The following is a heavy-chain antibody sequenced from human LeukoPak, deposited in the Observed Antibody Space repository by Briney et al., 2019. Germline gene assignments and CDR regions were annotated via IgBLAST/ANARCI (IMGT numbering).Heavy chain of an antibody. D-gene: IGHD6-13*01. CDR3: ARGEIAAEGRFDP. CDR1: GHTFTAYY. V-gene: IGHV1-2*02. Sequence: ASVKVSCKASGHTFTAYYIHWVRQAPGQGLEWMGWIHPGTGDTNYAQKFQGRVTMTRDTSISTAYMELSRLRSDDTAVYYCARGEIAAEGRFDPWGQGTLVTVSS. J-gene: IGHJ5*02. CDR2: IHPGTGDT.